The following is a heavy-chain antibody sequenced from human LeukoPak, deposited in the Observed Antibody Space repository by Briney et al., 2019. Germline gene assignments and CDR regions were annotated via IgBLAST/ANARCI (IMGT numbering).Heavy chain of an antibody. CDR1: GGSISSHY. D-gene: IGHD2-15*01. J-gene: IGHJ4*02. CDR2: IYYSGST. CDR3: ARVLNCSGGSCYSD. V-gene: IGHV4-59*11. Sequence: PSETLSLTCTVSGGSISSHYWSWIRQPPGKGLEWIGYIYYSGSTNYNPSLKSRATISVDTSKNQFSLKLSSVTAADTAVYYCARVLNCSGGSCYSDWGQGTLVTVSS.